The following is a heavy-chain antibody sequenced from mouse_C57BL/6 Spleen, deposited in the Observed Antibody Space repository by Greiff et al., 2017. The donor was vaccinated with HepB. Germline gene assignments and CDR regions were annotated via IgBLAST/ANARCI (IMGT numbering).Heavy chain of an antibody. D-gene: IGHD1-1*01. V-gene: IGHV1-52*01. J-gene: IGHJ2*01. CDR3: ARWVHYYGSSYGDYFDY. CDR1: GYTFTSYW. CDR2: IDPSDSET. Sequence: QVQLKQPGAELVRPGSSVKLSCKASGYTFTSYWMHWVKQRPIQGLEWIGNIDPSDSETHYNQKFKDKATLTVDKSSSTAYMQLSSLTSEDSAVYYCARWVHYYGSSYGDYFDYWGQGTTLTVSS.